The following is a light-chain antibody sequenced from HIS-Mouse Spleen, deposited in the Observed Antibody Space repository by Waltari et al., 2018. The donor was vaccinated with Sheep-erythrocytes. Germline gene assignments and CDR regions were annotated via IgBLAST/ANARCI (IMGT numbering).Light chain of an antibody. V-gene: IGKV1-5*03. Sequence: IQMTQSPSTLSASVGDRITITCRAGQSISSWLAWCQQKPGKAPKLLIYNASSLESGVTSRFSGSGSGTEFTLTISSLQPDDFAAYYCQQYNSYSPLTFGGGTKVEIK. CDR3: QQYNSYSPLT. CDR2: NAS. J-gene: IGKJ4*01. CDR1: QSISSW.